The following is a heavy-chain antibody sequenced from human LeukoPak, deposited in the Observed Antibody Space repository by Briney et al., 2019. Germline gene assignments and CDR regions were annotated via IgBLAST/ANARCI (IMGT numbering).Heavy chain of an antibody. CDR2: INSDGSST. D-gene: IGHD2-2*01. CDR1: GFTFSSSW. J-gene: IGHJ4*02. CDR3: ARDSREFYCSSTSCYSDY. V-gene: IGHV3-74*01. Sequence: PGGSLRLSCAASGFTFSSSWMHWVRQAPEKGLVWVSRINSDGSSTSYADSVKGRFTISRDNSKNTLYLQMNSLRAEDTAVYYCARDSREFYCSSTSCYSDYWGQGTLVTVSS.